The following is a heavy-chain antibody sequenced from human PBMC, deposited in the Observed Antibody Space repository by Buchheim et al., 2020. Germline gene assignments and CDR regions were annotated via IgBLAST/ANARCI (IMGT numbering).Heavy chain of an antibody. V-gene: IGHV4-59*01. CDR2: IYYSGST. Sequence: QVQLQESGPGLVKPSETLSLTCTVSGGSISSYYWCWIRQPPGKGLEWIGYIYYSGSTNYNPSLKSRVTISVDTSKNQFSLKLSSVTAADTAVYYCARGLRLDFWSGYGFGYWGQGTL. CDR1: GGSISSYY. J-gene: IGHJ4*02. CDR3: ARGLRLDFWSGYGFGY. D-gene: IGHD3-3*01.